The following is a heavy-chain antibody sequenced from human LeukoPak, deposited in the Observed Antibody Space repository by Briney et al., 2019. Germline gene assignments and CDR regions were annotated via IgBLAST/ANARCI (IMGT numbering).Heavy chain of an antibody. V-gene: IGHV3-21*04. CDR3: ARDGDGGSWSSYYYYYMDV. D-gene: IGHD2-15*01. J-gene: IGHJ6*03. Sequence: PGGSLRLSCAASGFTFSSYSMNWVRQAPGKGLEWVSSISNSNSYIYYGDSVKGRFTISRDNAKNSLYLQMNSLRAEDTALYYCARDGDGGSWSSYYYYYMDVWGKGTTVTVSS. CDR1: GFTFSSYS. CDR2: ISNSNSYI.